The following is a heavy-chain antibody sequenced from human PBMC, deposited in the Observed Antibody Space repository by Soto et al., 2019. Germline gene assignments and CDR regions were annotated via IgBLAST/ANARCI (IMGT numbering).Heavy chain of an antibody. Sequence: PGGSLRLSYAASGFTFSNYAMNWGRQAPGKGLEWVSSIGTGGDTNYADSVKGRFTISRDNSRDTLYLQMNSLRAEDTALYYCAKNYYFDYWGQGTLVTVSS. CDR1: GFTFSNYA. J-gene: IGHJ4*02. V-gene: IGHV3-23*01. CDR3: AKNYYFDY. CDR2: IGTGGDT.